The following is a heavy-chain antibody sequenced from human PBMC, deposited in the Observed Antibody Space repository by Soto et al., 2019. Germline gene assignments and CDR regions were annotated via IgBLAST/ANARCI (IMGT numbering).Heavy chain of an antibody. V-gene: IGHV1-18*01. CDR2: INPDNGNT. D-gene: IGHD6-13*01. CDR3: ASYGYSSSWNDAFDI. CDR1: GYTFTRSG. J-gene: IGHJ3*02. Sequence: ASVKVSCKASGYTFTRSGISWVRQAPGQGLEWLGWINPDNGNTNYAQHLQGRVSLTTDKSTSTAYMELSSLRSEDTAVYYCASYGYSSSWNDAFDIWGQGTMVTVSS.